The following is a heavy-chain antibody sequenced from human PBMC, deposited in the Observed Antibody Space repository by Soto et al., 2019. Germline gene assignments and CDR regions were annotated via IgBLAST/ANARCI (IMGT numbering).Heavy chain of an antibody. V-gene: IGHV4-34*01. CDR1: GGSFSGYY. D-gene: IGHD7-27*01. Sequence: SETLSLTCAVYGGSFSGYYWSWIRQPPGKGLEWIGEINHSGSTNYNPSLKSRVTISVDTSKNQFSLKLSSVTAADTALYYCARCMERKLGDYWGQGTLVTVSS. CDR3: ARCMERKLGDY. CDR2: INHSGST. J-gene: IGHJ4*02.